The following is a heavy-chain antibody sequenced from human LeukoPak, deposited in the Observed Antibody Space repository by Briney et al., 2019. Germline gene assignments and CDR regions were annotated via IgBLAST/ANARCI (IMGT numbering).Heavy chain of an antibody. CDR2: MNPNGGNT. J-gene: IGHJ5*02. V-gene: IGHV1-8*01. D-gene: IGHD6-13*01. Sequence: GASVKVSCKASGYTFTSYDINWVRQAPGQGLEWMGWMNPNGGNTGYAQKFQGRVTMTRNTSISTAYMELSSLRSEDTAVYYCARGQGIAAENWFDPWGQGTLVTVSS. CDR3: ARGQGIAAENWFDP. CDR1: GYTFTSYD.